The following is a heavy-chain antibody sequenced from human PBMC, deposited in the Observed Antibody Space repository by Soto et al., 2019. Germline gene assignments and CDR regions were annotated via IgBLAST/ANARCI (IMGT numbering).Heavy chain of an antibody. V-gene: IGHV1-18*04. D-gene: IGHD3-10*01. CDR1: GYSFSTYG. J-gene: IGHJ4*02. CDR3: ARGVNYGSARDVFDH. CDR2: PNTGDGNT. Sequence: QVLLVPSGAEVKKPGASVKVSCKASGYSFSTYGVSWVRQAPGQGLEWMGWPNTGDGNTAYAQKLQGRIPLTTDISTTTAYMELRTLRSDDTARYYSARGVNYGSARDVFDHWGQGTLVTVSS.